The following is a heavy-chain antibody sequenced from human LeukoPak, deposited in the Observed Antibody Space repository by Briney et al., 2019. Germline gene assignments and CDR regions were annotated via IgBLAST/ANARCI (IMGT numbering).Heavy chain of an antibody. CDR2: ISGSGGHT. V-gene: IGHV3-23*01. CDR1: GITLSSHA. D-gene: IGHD5-24*01. J-gene: IGHJ6*03. Sequence: PGGSLRLSCATSGITLSSHAMSWVRQAPGKGLEWVSLISGSGGHTYYADSVKGRFTISRDNSKNTFYLQMNSLRADDTAVYYCAKGGEATLRDGYNYYYYYMEVWGKGTTVTVSS. CDR3: AKGGEATLRDGYNYYYYYMEV.